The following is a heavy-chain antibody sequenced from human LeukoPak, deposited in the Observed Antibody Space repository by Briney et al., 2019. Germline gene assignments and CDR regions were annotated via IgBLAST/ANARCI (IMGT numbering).Heavy chain of an antibody. J-gene: IGHJ4*02. CDR2: ISSSSSTI. CDR3: ARLRSAQLRYFDIDY. Sequence: GGSLRLSCAASGFTFSSYSMNWVRQAPGKGLEWVSYISSSSSTIYYADSVKGRFTISRDNAKNSLYLKMDSLRAEDTAIYFCARLRSAQLRYFDIDYWGQGILVTVSS. CDR1: GFTFSSYS. D-gene: IGHD5-24*01. V-gene: IGHV3-48*04.